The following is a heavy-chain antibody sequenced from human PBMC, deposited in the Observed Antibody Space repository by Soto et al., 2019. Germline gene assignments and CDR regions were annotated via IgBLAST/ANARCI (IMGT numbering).Heavy chain of an antibody. J-gene: IGHJ5*02. CDR3: ARAVLQWQKVGWFDL. CDR1: GITVTSSY. V-gene: IGHV3-66*01. D-gene: IGHD6-19*01. CDR2: LYTSGDT. Sequence: KLVESGGGVVQPGGSLRLSCAASGITVTSSYMTWVRQAPGKGLEWVSTLYTSGDTYYAGSVKGRFTLSRDSSKNTLFLQVSSLRVDDSGVYFCARAVLQWQKVGWFDLGGQGTQVFVSS.